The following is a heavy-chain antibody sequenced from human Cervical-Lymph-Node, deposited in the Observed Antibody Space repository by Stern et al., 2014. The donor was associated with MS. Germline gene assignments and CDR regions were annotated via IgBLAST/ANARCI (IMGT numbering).Heavy chain of an antibody. Sequence: VQLVESGAEVKKPGASVKVSCKVSGYTLTELSMHWVRQAPGKGLEWMGGFDPEDGETIYAQKFQGRVTMTEDTSTDTAYMELSSLRSEDTAVYYCATDRDDFRSGYSAPTKGYGLDVGGQGTTVPVTS. CDR2: FDPEDGET. J-gene: IGHJ6*02. CDR3: ATDRDDFRSGYSAPTKGYGLDV. CDR1: GYTLTELS. D-gene: IGHD3-3*01. V-gene: IGHV1-24*01.